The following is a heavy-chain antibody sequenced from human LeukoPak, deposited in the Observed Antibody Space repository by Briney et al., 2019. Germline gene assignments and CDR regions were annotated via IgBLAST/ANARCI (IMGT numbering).Heavy chain of an antibody. V-gene: IGHV4-59*01. CDR3: ARTTYYYDRSGYSYYFDY. D-gene: IGHD3-22*01. J-gene: IGHJ4*02. Sequence: PSETLSLTCTVSGGSISSYYWSWIRQPPGKGLEWVGYIYYSGSSNYNPSLKSRVTISVDTSKNQFSLKLSSVTAADTAVYYCARTTYYYDRSGYSYYFDYGGQGPLVTVSS. CDR1: GGSISSYY. CDR2: IYYSGSS.